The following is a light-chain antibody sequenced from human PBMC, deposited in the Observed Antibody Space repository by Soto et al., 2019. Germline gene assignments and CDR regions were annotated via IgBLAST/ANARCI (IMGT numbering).Light chain of an antibody. J-gene: IGKJ4*01. CDR3: PQRSNWTPLT. V-gene: IGKV3-11*01. CDR2: DES. Sequence: EIVLTQSPATLSLSPGDRATLSCRASQSVSSYLAGYQQKPDQYPRVLIYDESNRATGIPARFSGSGSGSDFSLTISRLEPEDFAVYYGPQRSNWTPLTFGGVTKVESK. CDR1: QSVSSY.